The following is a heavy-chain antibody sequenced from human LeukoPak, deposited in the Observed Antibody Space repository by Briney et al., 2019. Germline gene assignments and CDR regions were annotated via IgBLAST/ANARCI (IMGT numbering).Heavy chain of an antibody. CDR3: ARNGEGYNYARPFYFDY. CDR2: ISGSGSSR. V-gene: IGHV3-23*01. D-gene: IGHD5-18*01. Sequence: GGSLRLSCAASGFTFSSYAMGWVRQAPGKGLEWVSTISGSGSSRYYADSVKGRFTISRDNSQNTLSLQMDSLTAEDTAVYYCARNGEGYNYARPFYFDYWGQGTLVTVSS. CDR1: GFTFSSYA. J-gene: IGHJ4*02.